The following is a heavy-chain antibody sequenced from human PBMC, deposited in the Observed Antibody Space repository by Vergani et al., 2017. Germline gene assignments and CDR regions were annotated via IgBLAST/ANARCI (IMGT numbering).Heavy chain of an antibody. V-gene: IGHV4-59*01. J-gene: IGHJ4*02. Sequence: QVQLPESGPGLVKPSETLSLTCTVSGGSLSSYYWSWIRQPPGKGLEWIGYIYYSGSTNYNPSLKSRVTISVDTSKNQFSLKLSSVTAADTAVYYCARDREWELPGHWGQGTLVTVSS. CDR2: IYYSGST. CDR1: GGSLSSYY. D-gene: IGHD1-26*01. CDR3: ARDREWELPGH.